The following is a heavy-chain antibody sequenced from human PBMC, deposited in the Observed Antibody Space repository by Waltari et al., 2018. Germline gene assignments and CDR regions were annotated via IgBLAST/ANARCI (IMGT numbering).Heavy chain of an antibody. Sequence: EVKLVESGGGLVQPGGSLRLSCAASGFVFSRFDMNWVRQAPGKGLEWIAHIRNSGSTIYYADSVKGRFTISRDNAKESLYLQMNSLRAEDTAVYYCARHGIKLGLYYFDYWGQGALVTVSS. CDR1: GFVFSRFD. CDR3: ARHGIKLGLYYFDY. CDR2: IRNSGSTI. D-gene: IGHD3-16*01. J-gene: IGHJ4*02. V-gene: IGHV3-48*03.